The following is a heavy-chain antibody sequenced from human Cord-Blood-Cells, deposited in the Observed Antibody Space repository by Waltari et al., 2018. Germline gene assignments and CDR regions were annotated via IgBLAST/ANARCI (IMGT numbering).Heavy chain of an antibody. CDR1: GYPFTGYY. V-gene: IGHV1-2*02. CDR2: INPNSGGR. Sequence: QVKLVQSGAEVKKPGASVMVSCKASGYPFTGYYMPSVRQAPGQGLEWMGWINPNSGGRDYAQKFQDRVTMARNTSNSTAYMELSRLRYDETAVYYCASPDAYSGSYWDAFDIWGQGTMVTVSS. J-gene: IGHJ3*02. CDR3: ASPDAYSGSYWDAFDI. D-gene: IGHD1-26*01.